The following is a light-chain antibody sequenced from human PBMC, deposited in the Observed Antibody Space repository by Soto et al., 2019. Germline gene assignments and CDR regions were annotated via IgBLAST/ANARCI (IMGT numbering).Light chain of an antibody. V-gene: IGKV3D-15*01. Sequence: EIVLTQSPATLSSFPGDRVTLSCRASQYINTRLAWYQHRPGQSPRLLIYQTSLRAAGIPARFSASGSGTEFTLTISSLQSEDSAVYYCHQYSNWPPWTFGPGTKVDIK. J-gene: IGKJ1*01. CDR3: HQYSNWPPWT. CDR1: QYINTR. CDR2: QTS.